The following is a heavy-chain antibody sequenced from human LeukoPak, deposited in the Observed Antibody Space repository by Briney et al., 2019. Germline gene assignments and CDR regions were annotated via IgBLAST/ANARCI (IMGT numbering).Heavy chain of an antibody. Sequence: GGSLRLSCAASGFTFSRFAMHWVRQAPGKGLEWVADIWYNGSNKYYAESVKGRFTISRDNSRNTLYLQMNSLRAEDTAVYYCSRGGYGDYNSWYDPWGQGTLVIVSS. CDR1: GFTFSRFA. CDR2: IWYNGSNK. J-gene: IGHJ5*02. D-gene: IGHD4-17*01. V-gene: IGHV3-33*01. CDR3: SRGGYGDYNSWYDP.